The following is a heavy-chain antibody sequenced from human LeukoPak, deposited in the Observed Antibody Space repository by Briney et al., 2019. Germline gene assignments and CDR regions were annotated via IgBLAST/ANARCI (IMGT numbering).Heavy chain of an antibody. V-gene: IGHV3-66*01. CDR2: IYSGGST. Sequence: PGGSLRLSCAASGFTVSSNYMSWVRQAPGRGLEWVSVIYSGGSTYYADSVRGRFNISRDNSKNTLFLQMNGLRAGDTAVYYCARGTVTMVDYWGQGTLVTVSS. CDR1: GFTVSSNY. J-gene: IGHJ4*02. D-gene: IGHD3-10*01. CDR3: ARGTVTMVDY.